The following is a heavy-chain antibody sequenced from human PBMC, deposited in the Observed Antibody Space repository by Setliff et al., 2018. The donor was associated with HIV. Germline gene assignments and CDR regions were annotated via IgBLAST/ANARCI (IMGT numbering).Heavy chain of an antibody. Sequence: ASVKVSCKASGGSFNNYAVSWVRQAPGQGLEWMGGIIPTFGTANYAQKFQGRVTITADESTSTAYMELSSLRSEDTAEYYCARDGSSTWTGVRAFDIWGQGTMVTVSS. CDR2: IIPTFGTA. CDR1: GGSFNNYA. CDR3: ARDGSSTWTGVRAFDI. J-gene: IGHJ3*02. V-gene: IGHV1-69*13. D-gene: IGHD6-13*01.